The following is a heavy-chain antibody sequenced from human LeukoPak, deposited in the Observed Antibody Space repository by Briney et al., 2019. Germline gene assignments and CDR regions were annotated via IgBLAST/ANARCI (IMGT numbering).Heavy chain of an antibody. J-gene: IGHJ6*03. D-gene: IGHD3-3*02. CDR3: AKDLSALLPGAHNYMDV. CDR1: GFTFGDYA. V-gene: IGHV3-9*01. CDR2: ISWNSGST. Sequence: GGSLRLSCAASGFTFGDYAMHWVRQAPGKGLEWVSGISWNSGSTGYADSVKGRFTISRDNAKNSLYLQMNSLRAEDTALYYCAKDLSALLPGAHNYMDVWGKGTTVTISS.